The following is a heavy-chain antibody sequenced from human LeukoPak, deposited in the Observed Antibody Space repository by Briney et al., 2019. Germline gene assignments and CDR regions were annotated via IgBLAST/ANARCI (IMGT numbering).Heavy chain of an antibody. V-gene: IGHV4-30-4*01. CDR1: GGSISSGDYY. D-gene: IGHD2-21*01. CDR2: IYYSGST. CDR3: ATLWSLVDAFDI. Sequence: SQTLSLTCTVSGGSISSGDYYWSWIRQPPGKGLEWIGYIYYSGSTYYNSSLKSRVTISVDTSKNQFSLKLSSVTAADTAVYYCATLWSLVDAFDIWGQGTMVTVSS. J-gene: IGHJ3*02.